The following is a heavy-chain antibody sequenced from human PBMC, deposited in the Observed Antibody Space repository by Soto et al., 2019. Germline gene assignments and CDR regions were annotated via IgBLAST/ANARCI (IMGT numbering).Heavy chain of an antibody. CDR3: AADYYGSGSYWRFDY. CDR2: IYYSGST. D-gene: IGHD3-10*01. V-gene: IGHV4-59*08. Sequence: ASETLSLTCTVSGASISSNYWSWIRQPPGKGLEWIGHIYYSGSTNYNPSLKSRVTISVDTSKKQFSLKLSSVTAADAAVYYCAADYYGSGSYWRFDYWGQGTLVTVSS. CDR1: GASISSNY. J-gene: IGHJ4*02.